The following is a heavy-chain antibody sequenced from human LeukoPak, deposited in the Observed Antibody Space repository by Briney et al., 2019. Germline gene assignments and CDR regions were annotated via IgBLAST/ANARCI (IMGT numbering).Heavy chain of an antibody. V-gene: IGHV1-2*02. CDR3: ARVSNYELDY. CDR1: GGTFSSYA. D-gene: IGHD4-11*01. CDR2: INPNSGDT. Sequence: ASVKVSCKASGGTFSSYAISWVRQAPGQGLEWMGWINPNSGDTNYAQKFQGRVTMTRDTSISTAYMELSRLRSDDTAVYYCARVSNYELDYWGQGTLVTVSS. J-gene: IGHJ4*02.